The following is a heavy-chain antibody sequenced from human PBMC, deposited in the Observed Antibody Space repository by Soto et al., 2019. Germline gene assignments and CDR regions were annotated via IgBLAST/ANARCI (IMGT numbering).Heavy chain of an antibody. CDR1: GGTFSSYA. V-gene: IGHV1-69*13. Sequence: ASVKVSCKASGGTFSSYAISWVRQAPGQGLEWMGGIIPIFGTANYARKFQGRVTITADESTSTAYMELSSLRSEDTAVYYCARVGPYYDSSGYWFDPWGQGTLVTVSS. D-gene: IGHD3-22*01. CDR3: ARVGPYYDSSGYWFDP. J-gene: IGHJ5*02. CDR2: IIPIFGTA.